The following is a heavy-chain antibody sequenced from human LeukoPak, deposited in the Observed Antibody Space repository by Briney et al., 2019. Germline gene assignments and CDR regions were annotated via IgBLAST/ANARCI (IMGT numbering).Heavy chain of an antibody. CDR1: GYTFTSYD. Sequence: ASVKVSCKASGYTFTSYDINWVRQATGQGLVWMGWMNPNSGNTGYAQKFQGRVTMTRNTSISTAYMELNSLRSEDTAVYYCARVAGTMVRGVIGYWGQGTLVTVSS. D-gene: IGHD3-10*01. CDR2: MNPNSGNT. J-gene: IGHJ4*02. V-gene: IGHV1-8*01. CDR3: ARVAGTMVRGVIGY.